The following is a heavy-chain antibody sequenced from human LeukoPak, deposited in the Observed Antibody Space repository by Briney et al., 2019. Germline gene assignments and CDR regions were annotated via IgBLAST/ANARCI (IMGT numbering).Heavy chain of an antibody. Sequence: GASVNVSSTASGYTFTVYYMHWVRQAPGQGLEWMGWISGYNGNTKYAQKLQGRGTMTTDTSTSTAYMELRSLRSDETAVYYCARDAREVLLWFGEFFPWGQGTLVTVSS. D-gene: IGHD3-10*01. V-gene: IGHV1-18*04. CDR3: ARDAREVLLWFGEFFP. J-gene: IGHJ5*02. CDR2: ISGYNGNT. CDR1: GYTFTVYY.